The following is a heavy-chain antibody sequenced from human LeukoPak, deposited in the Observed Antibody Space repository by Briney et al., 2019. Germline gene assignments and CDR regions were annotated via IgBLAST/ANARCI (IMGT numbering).Heavy chain of an antibody. CDR1: GYTFTGYY. CDR3: ARIAFDSSGYYLHFDY. J-gene: IGHJ4*02. CDR2: INPNSGGT. Sequence: PGASVKVSCKASGYTFTGYYMHWVRQAPGQGLEWMGWINPNSGGTNYAQKFQGRVTMTRDTSISTAYMELSRLRSDDTAVYYCARIAFDSSGYYLHFDYWGQGTLVTVSS. D-gene: IGHD3-22*01. V-gene: IGHV1-2*02.